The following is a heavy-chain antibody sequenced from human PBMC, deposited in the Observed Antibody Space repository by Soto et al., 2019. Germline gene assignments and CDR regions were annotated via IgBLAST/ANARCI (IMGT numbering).Heavy chain of an antibody. V-gene: IGHV3-33*01. Sequence: QVQLVESGGGVVQPGRSLRLSCAASGFTFSSYGMHWVRQAPGKGLEWVAVIWYDGSNKYYADSVKGRFTISRDNSKNTLYLQMNSLRAEDTAVYYCARDSYSNYYYGMDVWGQGTTVTVSS. CDR3: ARDSYSNYYYGMDV. CDR2: IWYDGSNK. CDR1: GFTFSSYG. D-gene: IGHD4-4*01. J-gene: IGHJ6*02.